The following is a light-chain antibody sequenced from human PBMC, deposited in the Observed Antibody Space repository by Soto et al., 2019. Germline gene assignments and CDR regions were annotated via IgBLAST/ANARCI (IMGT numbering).Light chain of an antibody. CDR1: QSLLHTNGYNY. V-gene: IGKV2-28*01. CDR3: MQALQTPPYT. CDR2: WGS. Sequence: DIVMTQSPLSLSVTPGEPASISCRSSQSLLHTNGYNYLDWYLQKPGQSPQLLIYWGSNRASGVPDRFSGSGSGTDFTLKISRVEAEDAGVYYCMQALQTPPYTFGQGTKLEIK. J-gene: IGKJ2*01.